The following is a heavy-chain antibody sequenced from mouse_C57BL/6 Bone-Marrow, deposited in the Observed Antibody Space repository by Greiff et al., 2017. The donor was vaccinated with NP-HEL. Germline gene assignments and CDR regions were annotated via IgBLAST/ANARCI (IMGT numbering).Heavy chain of an antibody. Sequence: SGPELVKPGASVKISCKASGYAFSSSWMNWVKQRPGKGLEWIGRIYPGDGDTNYNGKFKGKATLTADKSSSTAYMQLSSLTSEDSAVYFCAPIYYDYDDWYFDVWGTGTTVTVSS. CDR2: IYPGDGDT. D-gene: IGHD2-4*01. V-gene: IGHV1-82*01. J-gene: IGHJ1*03. CDR1: GYAFSSSW. CDR3: APIYYDYDDWYFDV.